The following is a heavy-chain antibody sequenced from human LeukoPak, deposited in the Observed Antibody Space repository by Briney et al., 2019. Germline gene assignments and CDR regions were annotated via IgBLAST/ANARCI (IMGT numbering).Heavy chain of an antibody. CDR2: ISYDGSNK. V-gene: IGHV3-30*04. J-gene: IGHJ4*02. Sequence: GGSLRLSCAASGFTFSSYAMHWVRQAPGKGLEWVAVISYDGSNKYYADSVKGRFTISRDNSKNTLYLQMNSLRAEDTAVYYCAKQPPPPRYGSGSEPANFDYWGQGTLVTVSS. CDR3: AKQPPPPRYGSGSEPANFDY. D-gene: IGHD3-10*01. CDR1: GFTFSSYA.